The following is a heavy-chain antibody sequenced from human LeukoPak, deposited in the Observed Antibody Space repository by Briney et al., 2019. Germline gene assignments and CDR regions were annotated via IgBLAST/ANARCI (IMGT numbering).Heavy chain of an antibody. D-gene: IGHD4-23*01. Sequence: ASVKVSCKASGYTFTGYYMHWARQAPGQGLEWMGRINPNSGGTNYAQKFQGRVTMTRDTSISTATMELSRLRSDDTAVYYCARAQTDYGGNSGALRYWGQGTLVTVSS. CDR3: ARAQTDYGGNSGALRY. V-gene: IGHV1-2*06. CDR1: GYTFTGYY. J-gene: IGHJ4*02. CDR2: INPNSGGT.